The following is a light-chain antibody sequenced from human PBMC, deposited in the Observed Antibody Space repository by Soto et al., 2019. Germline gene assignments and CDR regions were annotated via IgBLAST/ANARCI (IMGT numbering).Light chain of an antibody. CDR2: GAA. CDR1: QSVGTN. Sequence: EIVMTQSPATLSVSPGGRATLSCRASQSVGTNVAWFQQKPGQPLRLLMYGAATWASGIPVRFSGSGSGTDFTLTITRLEPEDFAVYYCQQYGGSPRTFGQGTKVDI. CDR3: QQYGGSPRT. J-gene: IGKJ1*01. V-gene: IGKV3-15*01.